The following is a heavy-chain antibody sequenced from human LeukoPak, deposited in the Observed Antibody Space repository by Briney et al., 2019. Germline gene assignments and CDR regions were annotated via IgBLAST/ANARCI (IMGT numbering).Heavy chain of an antibody. CDR2: FSGSGGDT. CDR1: GFTFSNYA. CDR3: AKDRVCTNNIFHGDFDY. J-gene: IGHJ4*02. D-gene: IGHD2-8*01. Sequence: GGSLRLSCAAAGFTFSNYAMSWAGQAQGQGREWDSGFSGSGGDTYYAHSVKDRFTISRDNCTHTPYLQMNSLRAEDTAVYYCAKDRVCTNNIFHGDFDYWGQGTLVTVSS. V-gene: IGHV3-23*01.